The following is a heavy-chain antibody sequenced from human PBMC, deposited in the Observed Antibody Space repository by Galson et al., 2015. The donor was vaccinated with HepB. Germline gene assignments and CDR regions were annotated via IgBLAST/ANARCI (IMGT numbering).Heavy chain of an antibody. J-gene: IGHJ2*01. Sequence: SLRLSCAASGFTFSSYGMHWVRQAPGKGLEWVAAIWYDGNNKYYADSVKGRFTISRDNSKNTLYLQMNSLRGEDTAVYHCARGYRHWYFDLWGRGTLVSVSS. CDR1: GFTFSSYG. V-gene: IGHV3-33*01. D-gene: IGHD2-2*01. CDR3: ARGYRHWYFDL. CDR2: IWYDGNNK.